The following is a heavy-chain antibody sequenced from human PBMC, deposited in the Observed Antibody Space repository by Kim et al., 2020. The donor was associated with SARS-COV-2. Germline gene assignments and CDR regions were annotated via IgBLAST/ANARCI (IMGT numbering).Heavy chain of an antibody. Sequence: TKYSQKFQGRVTITRDTSASTAYMELSSLRSEDTAVYYCASLQWLVGVGYWGQGTLVTVSS. D-gene: IGHD6-19*01. J-gene: IGHJ4*02. CDR3: ASLQWLVGVGY. V-gene: IGHV1-3*01. CDR2: T.